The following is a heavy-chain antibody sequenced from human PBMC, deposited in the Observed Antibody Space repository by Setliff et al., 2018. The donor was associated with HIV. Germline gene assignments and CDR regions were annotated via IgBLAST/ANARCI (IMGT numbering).Heavy chain of an antibody. CDR3: ARAPRDYGDPDDAFDI. Sequence: ASVKVSCKASGYTFTSYGISWVRQAPGQGLEWMGWISAYNGNTNYAQKLQGRVTMTTDTSTSTAYMELRSLRSDDTAVYYCARAPRDYGDPDDAFDIWGQGTMVTVSS. CDR2: ISAYNGNT. V-gene: IGHV1-18*01. CDR1: GYTFTSYG. J-gene: IGHJ3*02. D-gene: IGHD4-17*01.